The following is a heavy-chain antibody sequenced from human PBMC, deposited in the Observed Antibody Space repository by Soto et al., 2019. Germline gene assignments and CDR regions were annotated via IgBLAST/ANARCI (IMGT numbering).Heavy chain of an antibody. CDR2: IWYDGSNK. D-gene: IGHD3-3*01. V-gene: IGHV3-30*02. CDR3: AIPGYYFWDTSCVDYFDS. Sequence: GGSLRLSCAASGFTFSSYGMHWVRRAPGKGPECVAVIWYDGSNKYYADSVKCRFTISRENSNNTMYLQMSILTTEDTAVYYCAIPGYYFWDTSCVDYFDSWGQGTLVTVSS. J-gene: IGHJ4*02. CDR1: GFTFSSYG.